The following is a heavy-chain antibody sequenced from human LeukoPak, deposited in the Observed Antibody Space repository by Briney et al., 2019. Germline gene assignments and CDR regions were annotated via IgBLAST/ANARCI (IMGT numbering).Heavy chain of an antibody. J-gene: IGHJ4*02. CDR2: INSDGSAT. V-gene: IGHV3-74*01. Sequence: GGSLRLSCVASGFTLSTYWMHWVRQAPGKGLVWVSRINSDGSATSYADSVMVRFTISRDNSKNTLYLQMNSLRAEDTAVYYCAKDHGFGESGYWGQGTLVTVSS. CDR1: GFTLSTYW. D-gene: IGHD3-10*01. CDR3: AKDHGFGESGY.